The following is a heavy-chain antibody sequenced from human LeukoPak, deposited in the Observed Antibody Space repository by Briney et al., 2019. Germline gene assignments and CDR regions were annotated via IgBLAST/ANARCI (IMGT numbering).Heavy chain of an antibody. CDR3: ARRYCSTCPTGHAFDL. CDR1: GFTFSSYG. Sequence: GGSLRLSCAASGFTFSSYGMHWVRQAPGKGLEWVAFIRYDGSNKYYADSVKGRFTISRDNSKNTLYLQMNSLRAEDTAVYYCARRYCSTCPTGHAFDLWGQGTMVTVSS. CDR2: IRYDGSNK. D-gene: IGHD2-2*01. J-gene: IGHJ3*01. V-gene: IGHV3-30*02.